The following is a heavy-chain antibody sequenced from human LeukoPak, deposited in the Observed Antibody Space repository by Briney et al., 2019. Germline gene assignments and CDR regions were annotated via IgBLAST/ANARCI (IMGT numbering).Heavy chain of an antibody. CDR3: ARRDIAAAGPFDP. Sequence: GESLKISCKGSGYSFTSYWIGWVRQMPGKGLEWMGFIYPGDSDTRYSPSFQGQVTISADKSISTAYLQWSSLKASDTAMYYCARRDIAAAGPFDPWGQGTLVTVSS. V-gene: IGHV5-51*01. CDR1: GYSFTSYW. CDR2: IYPGDSDT. J-gene: IGHJ5*02. D-gene: IGHD6-13*01.